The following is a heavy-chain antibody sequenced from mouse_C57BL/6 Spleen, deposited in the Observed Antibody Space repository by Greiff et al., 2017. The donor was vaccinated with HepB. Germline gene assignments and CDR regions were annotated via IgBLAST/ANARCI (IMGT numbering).Heavy chain of an antibody. Sequence: VQLQQSGTELVKPGASVKLSCKASGYTFTSYWMHWVKQRPGQGLEWIGNINPSNGGTNYNEKFKSKATLTVDKSSSTAYMQLSSLTSEDSAVYHCARSRNFPPYAMDYWGQGTSVTVSS. D-gene: IGHD3-3*01. CDR1: GYTFTSYW. V-gene: IGHV1-53*01. J-gene: IGHJ4*01. CDR3: ARSRNFPPYAMDY. CDR2: INPSNGGT.